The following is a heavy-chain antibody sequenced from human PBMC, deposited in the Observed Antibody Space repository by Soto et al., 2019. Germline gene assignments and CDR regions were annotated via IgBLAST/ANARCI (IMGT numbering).Heavy chain of an antibody. D-gene: IGHD3-10*01. CDR3: SGITWFRGMDV. CDR1: VDSVSSNSAG. V-gene: IGHV6-1*01. Sequence: SQTLSLTGVISVDSVSSNSAGWNLISQSPSRGLEWLGRTYYKSKWNNDYALSVKSRITINPDTSKNQFSLHLYSVTPEDTAVYFCSGITWFRGMDVWGQG. CDR2: TYYKSKWNN. J-gene: IGHJ6*01.